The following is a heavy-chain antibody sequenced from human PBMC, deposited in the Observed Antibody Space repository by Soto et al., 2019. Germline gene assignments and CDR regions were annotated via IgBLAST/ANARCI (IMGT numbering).Heavy chain of an antibody. CDR2: ISYDGSNK. CDR3: AREIEDYGDYWYYFDY. Sequence: QVQLVESGGGVVQPGRSLRLSCAASGFTFSSYAMNWVRQAPGKGLEWVAVISYDGSNKYYADSVKGRFTISRDNSKNTLYLQMNSLRAEDTAVYYCAREIEDYGDYWYYFDYWGQGTLFTVSS. CDR1: GFTFSSYA. V-gene: IGHV3-30-3*01. J-gene: IGHJ4*02. D-gene: IGHD4-17*01.